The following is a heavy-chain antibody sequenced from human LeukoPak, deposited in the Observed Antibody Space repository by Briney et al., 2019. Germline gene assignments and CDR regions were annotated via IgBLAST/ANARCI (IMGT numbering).Heavy chain of an antibody. Sequence: ASVKVSCKASGYTFTSYDINWVRQATGQGLEWMGWMNPNSGNTGYAQKFQGRVTITRNTSISTAYMELSSLRSDDTAVYYCAREEGQLWFPASFDYWGQGTLVTVSS. CDR1: GYTFTSYD. D-gene: IGHD5-18*01. CDR2: MNPNSGNT. V-gene: IGHV1-8*01. J-gene: IGHJ4*02. CDR3: AREEGQLWFPASFDY.